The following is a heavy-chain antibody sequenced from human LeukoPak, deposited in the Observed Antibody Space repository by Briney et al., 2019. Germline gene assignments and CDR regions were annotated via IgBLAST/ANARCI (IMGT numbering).Heavy chain of an antibody. D-gene: IGHD4-17*01. Sequence: ASVTVSCTASVYTFTIYGISWVRQAPGQGQGWMGRISAYNGNTNYAHKFQGRVTMTTDTSTSTAYMELRSLRSDDTAVYYCARSTVTTFGVDWFDPWGQGTLVTVSS. CDR2: ISAYNGNT. CDR3: ARSTVTTFGVDWFDP. J-gene: IGHJ5*02. CDR1: VYTFTIYG. V-gene: IGHV1-18*01.